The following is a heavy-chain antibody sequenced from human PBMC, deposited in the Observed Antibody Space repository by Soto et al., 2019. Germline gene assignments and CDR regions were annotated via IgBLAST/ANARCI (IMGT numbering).Heavy chain of an antibody. J-gene: IGHJ4*02. Sequence: PGGSLRLSCAASGFTFTRYSMNWVRQAPGKGLEWVSSISSTTNYIYYGDSMKSRFTISRDNAKNSLYLEMNSLRAEDTAVYYCARESEDLTSNFDYWGQGTLVTVS. CDR3: ARESEDLTSNFDY. CDR2: ISSTTNYI. V-gene: IGHV3-21*06. CDR1: GFTFTRYS.